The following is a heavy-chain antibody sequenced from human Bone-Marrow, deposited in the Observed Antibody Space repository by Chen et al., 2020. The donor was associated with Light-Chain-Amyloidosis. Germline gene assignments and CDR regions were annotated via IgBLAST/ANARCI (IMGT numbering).Heavy chain of an antibody. D-gene: IGHD3-9*01. CDR1: GFAFSSYA. CDR2: ISGSGGSR. J-gene: IGHJ3*02. Sequence: EVQLVESGGGLLQRGGSLRLSCAASGFAFSSYAMSWVRQAPGKGLEWVSTISGSGGSRYYGAAVKGRLTISGDNCKNALFRKMNSLRAEDTAVYYCAKDISYDDILPGYPADAFDIWGQGKMVTVSS. CDR3: AKDISYDDILPGYPADAFDI. V-gene: IGHV3-23*04.